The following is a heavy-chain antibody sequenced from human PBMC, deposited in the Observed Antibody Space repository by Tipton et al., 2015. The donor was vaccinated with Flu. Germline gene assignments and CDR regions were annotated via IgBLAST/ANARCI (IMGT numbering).Heavy chain of an antibody. V-gene: IGHV4-59*01. D-gene: IGHD3-22*01. CDR3: ARVDSSGYYPGH. CDR2: IYYSGST. CDR1: GGSISSYY. J-gene: IGHJ4*02. Sequence: LRLSCTVSGGSISSYYWSWIRQPPGKGLEWIGYIYYSGSTNYNPSLKSRVTISVDTSKNQFPLKLSSVTAADTAVYYCARVDSSGYYPGHWGQGTLVTVSS.